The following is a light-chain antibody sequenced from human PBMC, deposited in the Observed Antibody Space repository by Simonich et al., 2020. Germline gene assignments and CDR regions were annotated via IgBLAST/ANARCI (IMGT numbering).Light chain of an antibody. Sequence: QSALTQPRSVSGSPGQSVTISCTGTSSDVGGYNYVSWYQQHPGKAPKLMIYDVSNRPSGVSNRFAGSKSGNTASRTISGLQAEDEADYYCSSYTSSSTLVFGGGTKLTVL. CDR1: SSDVGGYNY. CDR2: DVS. J-gene: IGLJ2*01. V-gene: IGLV2-14*01. CDR3: SSYTSSSTLV.